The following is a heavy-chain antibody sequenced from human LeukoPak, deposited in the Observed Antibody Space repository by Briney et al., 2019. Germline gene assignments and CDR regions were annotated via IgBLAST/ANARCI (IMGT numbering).Heavy chain of an antibody. J-gene: IGHJ4*02. CDR1: GGSISSYY. CDR2: IYYSGST. D-gene: IGHD5-24*01. V-gene: IGHV4-59*01. CDR3: ARTIRDGYNPFDY. Sequence: SETLSLTCTASGGSISSYYWSWIRQPSGKGLEWIGYIYYSGSTNYNPSLKSRVTISVDTSKNQFSLKLSSVTAADTAVYYCARTIRDGYNPFDYWGQGTLVTVSS.